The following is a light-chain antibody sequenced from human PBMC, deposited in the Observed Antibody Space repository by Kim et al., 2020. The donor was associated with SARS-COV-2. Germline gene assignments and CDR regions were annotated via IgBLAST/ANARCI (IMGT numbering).Light chain of an antibody. J-gene: IGLJ1*01. CDR1: SSDVGSYNY. CDR2: DVS. CDR3: SSYTISATFV. V-gene: IGLV2-14*01. Sequence: QSALTQPASVSGSPGQSITISCTGTSSDVGSYNYVSWYQQHPGKAPKLMIFDVSARPSGVSNRFSGSKSGNSASLTISGLQAEDEADYYCSSYTISATFVFGTGTKVTVL.